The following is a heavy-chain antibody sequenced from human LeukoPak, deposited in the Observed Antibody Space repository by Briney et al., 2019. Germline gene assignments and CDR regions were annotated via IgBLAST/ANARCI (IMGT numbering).Heavy chain of an antibody. CDR1: GGSISSHY. CDR2: MQYSGST. D-gene: IGHD6-19*01. J-gene: IGHJ1*01. CDR3: ARESIKQWLI. V-gene: IGHV4-59*11. Sequence: TSETLSLTCTVSGGSISSHYWSWIRQPPGKGLEWIGYMQYSGSTNYNPSLRSRVSISVDTSKNEFSLKLSSVSAADTARYYCARESIKQWLIWGQGTLVTVSS.